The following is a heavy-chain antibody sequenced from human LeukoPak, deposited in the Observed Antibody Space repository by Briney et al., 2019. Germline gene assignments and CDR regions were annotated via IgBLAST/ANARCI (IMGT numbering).Heavy chain of an antibody. J-gene: IGHJ4*02. CDR2: IYWNDDK. D-gene: IGHD6-6*01. V-gene: IGHV2-5*01. CDR3: AHSEQLASYLTFDY. CDR1: GFSLSTSGVG. Sequence: SGPTLVNPTQTLTLTCTFSGFSLSTSGVGVGWIRQPPGKALEWLALIYWNDDKRYSPSLKSRLTITKDTSKNQVALTMTNMDPVDTATYYCAHSEQLASYLTFDYWGQGTLVTVSS.